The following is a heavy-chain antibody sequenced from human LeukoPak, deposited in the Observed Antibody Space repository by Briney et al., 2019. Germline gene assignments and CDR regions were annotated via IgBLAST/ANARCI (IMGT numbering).Heavy chain of an antibody. Sequence: ASVKVSCKASGGTFSSYTISWVRQAPGQGLEWMGRIIPILGIANYAQKFQGRVTITADKSTSTAYMELSSLRSEGTAVYYCARDLPTSSPRAENYWGQGTLVTVSS. J-gene: IGHJ4*02. CDR1: GGTFSSYT. CDR3: ARDLPTSSPRAENY. D-gene: IGHD6-6*01. V-gene: IGHV1-69*04. CDR2: IIPILGIA.